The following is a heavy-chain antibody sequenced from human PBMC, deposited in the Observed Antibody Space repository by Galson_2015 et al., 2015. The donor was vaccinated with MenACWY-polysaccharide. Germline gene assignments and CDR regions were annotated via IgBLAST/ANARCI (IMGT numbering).Heavy chain of an antibody. J-gene: IGHJ4*02. CDR1: GYSFTNYW. CDR2: IYPGDSDT. D-gene: IGHD6-6*01. CDR3: ASHKYTTASGDY. Sequence: QSGAEVKKPGESLKISCKGSGYSFTNYWIGWGRQMPGKGLEWMGIIYPGDSDTRYSPSFQGQVTISADKSINTAYLQWSSLKASNTAMYYCASHKYTTASGDYWHQGTRVTVSS. V-gene: IGHV5-51*01.